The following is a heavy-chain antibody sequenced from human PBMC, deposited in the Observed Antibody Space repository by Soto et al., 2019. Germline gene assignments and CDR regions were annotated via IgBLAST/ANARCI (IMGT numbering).Heavy chain of an antibody. J-gene: IGHJ5*02. D-gene: IGHD3-10*01. CDR3: ARLVGVRWFDP. Sequence: QLQLQESGPGLVKPSETLSLNCTVSGGSISSSSYDWGWIRQPPGKGLEWIGSIYYSRSTYYNPSLKSRVTISVDTSKNQFSLKLSSVTAADTAVYYCARLVGVRWFDPWGQGTLVTVSS. CDR1: GGSISSSSYD. CDR2: IYYSRST. V-gene: IGHV4-39*01.